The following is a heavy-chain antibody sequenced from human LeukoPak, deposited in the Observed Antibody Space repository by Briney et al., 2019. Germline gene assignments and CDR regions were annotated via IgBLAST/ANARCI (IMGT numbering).Heavy chain of an antibody. CDR3: ARAGYCSGGSCFDY. Sequence: SETLSLTCTVSGGSISSSSYYWGWIRQPPGKGLEWIGSIYYSGSTYYNPSLKSRVTISVDTSKNQFSLKLSSVTAADTAVYYCARAGYCSGGSCFDYWGQGTLVTVFS. D-gene: IGHD2-15*01. CDR1: GGSISSSSYY. CDR2: IYYSGST. J-gene: IGHJ4*02. V-gene: IGHV4-39*07.